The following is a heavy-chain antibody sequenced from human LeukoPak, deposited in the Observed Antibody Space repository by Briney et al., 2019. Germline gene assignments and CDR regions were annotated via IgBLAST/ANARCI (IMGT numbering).Heavy chain of an antibody. CDR3: ARVGVSYCSSTSCYPDY. Sequence: PGGSLRLSCAVSGFTFSSYAMHWVRQAPGKGLEWVAVMSYDGSNKYYADSVKGRFTISRDNSKNTLYLQMNSLRAEDTAVYYCARVGVSYCSSTSCYPDYWGQGTLVTVSS. V-gene: IGHV3-30-3*01. J-gene: IGHJ4*02. CDR1: GFTFSSYA. CDR2: MSYDGSNK. D-gene: IGHD2-2*01.